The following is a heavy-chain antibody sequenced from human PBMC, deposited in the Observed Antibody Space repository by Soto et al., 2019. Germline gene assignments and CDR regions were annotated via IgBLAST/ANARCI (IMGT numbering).Heavy chain of an antibody. Sequence: SETLSLTCTVSGGSISSSSYYWGWIRQPPGKGLEWIGSIYYSGSTYYNPSLKSRVTISVDTSKNQFSLKLSSVTAADTAVYYCARHDLLAAAGTLPVIGRWGQGTLVTVSS. D-gene: IGHD6-13*01. J-gene: IGHJ4*02. CDR1: GGSISSSSYY. V-gene: IGHV4-39*01. CDR2: IYYSGST. CDR3: ARHDLLAAAGTLPVIGR.